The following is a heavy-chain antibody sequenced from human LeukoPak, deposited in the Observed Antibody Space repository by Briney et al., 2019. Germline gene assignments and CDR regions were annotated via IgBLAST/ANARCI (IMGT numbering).Heavy chain of an antibody. CDR1: GYSFPSFG. V-gene: IGHV1-18*01. Sequence: ASVKVSCKASGYSFPSFGISWVRQAPGQGLEWMGWISASNGNTNYAQKFQGRVTVTTDTSTTTAYMEMRSLTFDDTAVYFCARSFGSGDYGWLDPWGPGTLVTVSS. J-gene: IGHJ5*02. D-gene: IGHD4-17*01. CDR2: ISASNGNT. CDR3: ARSFGSGDYGWLDP.